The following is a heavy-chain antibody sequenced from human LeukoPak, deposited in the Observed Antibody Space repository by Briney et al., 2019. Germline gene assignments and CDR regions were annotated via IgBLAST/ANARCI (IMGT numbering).Heavy chain of an antibody. V-gene: IGHV7-4-1*02. J-gene: IGHJ4*02. CDR1: GYTFTGYY. D-gene: IGHD6-19*01. CDR2: INTNTGNP. CDR3: ARDWVSSGWPRHFDY. Sequence: ASVKVSCKASGYTFTGYYMHWVRQAPGQGLEWMGWINTNTGNPTYAQGFTGRFVFSLDTSVSTAYLQISSLKAEDTAVHYCARDWVSSGWPRHFDYWGQGTLVTVSS.